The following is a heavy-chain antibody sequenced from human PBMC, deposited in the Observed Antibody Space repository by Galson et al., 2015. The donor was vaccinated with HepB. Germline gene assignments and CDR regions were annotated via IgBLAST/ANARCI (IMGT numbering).Heavy chain of an antibody. V-gene: IGHV3-49*03. D-gene: IGHD5-24*01. Sequence: SLRLSCAASGFTFGDYAMSWFRQAPGKGLEWVGFIRSKAYGGKTEYAASVKGRFTISRDDSKSIAYLQMNSLKTEDTAVYYCTRDGYNVVVGWFDYWGQGTLVTVSS. J-gene: IGHJ4*02. CDR3: TRDGYNVVVGWFDY. CDR2: IRSKAYGGKT. CDR1: GFTFGDYA.